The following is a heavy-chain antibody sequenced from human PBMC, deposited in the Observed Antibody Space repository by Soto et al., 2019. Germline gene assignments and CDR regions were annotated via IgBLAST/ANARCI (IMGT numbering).Heavy chain of an antibody. Sequence: QVQLVQSGAEVKKPGSSVKVSCKASGGTFSSYAISWVRQAPGQGLEWMGGIIPIFGTANYAQKFQGRVTITADESTSTAYMELSSLRSEDTAVYYCAREAPDILTGYSPEYYFDYWGQGTLATVSS. V-gene: IGHV1-69*01. CDR1: GGTFSSYA. D-gene: IGHD3-9*01. CDR3: AREAPDILTGYSPEYYFDY. CDR2: IIPIFGTA. J-gene: IGHJ4*02.